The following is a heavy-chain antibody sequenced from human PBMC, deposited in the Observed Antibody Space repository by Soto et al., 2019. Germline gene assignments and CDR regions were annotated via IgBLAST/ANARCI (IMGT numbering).Heavy chain of an antibody. J-gene: IGHJ6*02. CDR1: GGSISSYY. Sequence: SETLSLTCTVSGGSISSYYWSWIRQPPGKGLEWIGYIYYSGSTNYNPSLKSRVTISVDTSKNRFSLKLSSVTAADTAVYYCARDGSSRWHYYYGMDVWGQGTTVTVSS. CDR3: ARDGSSRWHYYYGMDV. CDR2: IYYSGST. D-gene: IGHD6-13*01. V-gene: IGHV4-59*01.